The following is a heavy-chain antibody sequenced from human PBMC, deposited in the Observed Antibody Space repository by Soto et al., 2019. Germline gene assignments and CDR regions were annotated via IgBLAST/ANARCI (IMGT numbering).Heavy chain of an antibody. CDR3: ARSYDILTGYYLDY. J-gene: IGHJ4*02. V-gene: IGHV4-34*01. CDR2: INHSGST. CDR1: GGSFSGYY. D-gene: IGHD3-9*01. Sequence: SETLSLTCAVYGGSFSGYYWSWIRQPPGKGLEWIGEINHSGSTNYNPSLRSRVTISVDTSKNQFSLKLSSVTAADTAVYYCARSYDILTGYYLDYWGQGTLVTVS.